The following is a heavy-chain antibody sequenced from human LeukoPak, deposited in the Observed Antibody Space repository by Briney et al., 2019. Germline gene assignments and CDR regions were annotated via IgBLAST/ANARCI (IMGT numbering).Heavy chain of an antibody. CDR3: AKGQWLAHFDY. J-gene: IGHJ4*02. V-gene: IGHV3-30*02. D-gene: IGHD6-19*01. CDR1: GFTFRSYG. CDR2: IRFDGTTK. Sequence: PGGSLRLSCAASGFTFRSYGMHWVRQAPGKGLEWVAYIRFDGTTKYYTDSVKGRFTISRDTSHNTLYLEVNSLRPNDTAVYYCAKGQWLAHFDYWGQGTLVTVSS.